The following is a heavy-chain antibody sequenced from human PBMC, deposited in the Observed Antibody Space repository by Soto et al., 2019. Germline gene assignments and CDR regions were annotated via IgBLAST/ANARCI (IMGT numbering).Heavy chain of an antibody. CDR1: GGSISTSDYY. J-gene: IGHJ2*01. CDR2: AYFSGDT. D-gene: IGHD3-10*01. V-gene: IGHV4-31*03. Sequence: QVQLQESGPGLVRPSQTLSLTCTVSGGSISTSDYYWSWIRQHPVRGLEWIGYAYFSGDTFYNPSLESRAVISVETSENRFSLKLTSVTAADTAVYYCARDPRRTRGWHFDLWGRGTLVTVSS. CDR3: ARDPRRTRGWHFDL.